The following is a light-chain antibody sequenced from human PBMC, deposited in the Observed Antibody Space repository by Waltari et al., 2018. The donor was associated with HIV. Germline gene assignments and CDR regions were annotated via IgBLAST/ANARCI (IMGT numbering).Light chain of an antibody. V-gene: IGLV2-11*01. Sequence: QSALPHPASVSGSPGQSLTIPCTGPTSDVGGFNFFSCYQQLPGKAPELMIYEVTKRPSGVPDRFSGSKSGNTASLTISGLQAEDEADYYCCSYAGSYSYVVLGGGTKLTVL. CDR2: EVT. CDR3: CSYAGSYSYVV. CDR1: TSDVGGFNF. J-gene: IGLJ2*01.